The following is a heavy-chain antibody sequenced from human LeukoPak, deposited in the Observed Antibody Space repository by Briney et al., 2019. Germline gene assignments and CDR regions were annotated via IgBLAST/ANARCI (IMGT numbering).Heavy chain of an antibody. J-gene: IGHJ6*03. D-gene: IGHD5-12*01. CDR3: ARAKRWWLPGVRLYYYYYMDV. Sequence: SVKVSCKASGGTFSRYAISWVRQAPGQGLEWMGGIIPIFGTANYAQKFQGRVTITADESTSTAYMELSSLRSEDTAVYYCARAKRWWLPGVRLYYYYYMDVWGKGTTVTVSS. CDR2: IIPIFGTA. CDR1: GGTFSRYA. V-gene: IGHV1-69*13.